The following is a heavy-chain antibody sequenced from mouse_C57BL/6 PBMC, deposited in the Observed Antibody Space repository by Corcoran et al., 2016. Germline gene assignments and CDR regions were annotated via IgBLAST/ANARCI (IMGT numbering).Heavy chain of an antibody. Sequence: QVQLQLPGAELVRPGSSVKLSCKASGYTFTRYWMHWVKQRPLQGLEWIGNIDPSDSETHYNQKFKDKATLTVDKSASTAYMQLSSLTSEDSAVYDCARSDYYDGSLYAMDYWGQGNSVTVSS. CDR1: GYTFTRYW. D-gene: IGHD1-1*01. J-gene: IGHJ4*01. V-gene: IGHV1-52*01. CDR3: ARSDYYDGSLYAMDY. CDR2: IDPSDSET.